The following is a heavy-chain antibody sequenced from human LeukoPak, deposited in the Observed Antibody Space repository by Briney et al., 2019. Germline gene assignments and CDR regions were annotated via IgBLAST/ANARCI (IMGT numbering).Heavy chain of an antibody. Sequence: KPSETLSLTCTVSGGSISSGSYYWSWIRQPAGKGLEWIVRIYTSGSTNYNPSLKSRVTISVDTSKNQFSLKLSSVTAADTAVYYCARDDYGGGAAFDIWGQGTMVTVSS. CDR3: ARDDYGGGAAFDI. V-gene: IGHV4-61*02. J-gene: IGHJ3*02. CDR1: GGSISSGSYY. CDR2: IYTSGST. D-gene: IGHD4-23*01.